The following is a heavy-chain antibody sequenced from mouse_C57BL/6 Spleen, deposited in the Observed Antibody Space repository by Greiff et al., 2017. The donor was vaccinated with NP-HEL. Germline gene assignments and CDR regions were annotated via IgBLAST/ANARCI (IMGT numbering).Heavy chain of an antibody. CDR2: INPNNGGT. D-gene: IGHD3-2*02. V-gene: IGHV1-18*01. CDR1: GYTFTDYN. J-gene: IGHJ1*03. Sequence: VQLQQSGPELVKPGASVKIPCKASGYTFTDYNMDWVKQSHGKSLEWIGDINPNNGGTIYNQKFKGKATLTVDKSSSTAYMELRSLTSEDTAVYYCAREGLRLHHWYFDVWGTGTTVTVSS. CDR3: AREGLRLHHWYFDV.